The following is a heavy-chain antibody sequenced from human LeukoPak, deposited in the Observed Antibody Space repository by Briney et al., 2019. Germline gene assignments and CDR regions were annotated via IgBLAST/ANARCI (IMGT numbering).Heavy chain of an antibody. CDR1: GGAISGYY. CDR3: AKSSTLWSTFEN. CDR2: IYSSGST. D-gene: IGHD3-10*01. Sequence: SETLSLTCTVSGGAISGYYWSWIRQPPGKGLEWIGYIYSSGSTNYNPSLKSRVTISVDTSKNQFSLNLTSVTAADTAVYYCAKSSTLWSTFENWGQGTLVTVSS. J-gene: IGHJ4*02. V-gene: IGHV4-59*08.